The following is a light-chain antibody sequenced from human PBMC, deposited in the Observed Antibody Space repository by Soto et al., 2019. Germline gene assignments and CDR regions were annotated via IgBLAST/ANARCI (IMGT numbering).Light chain of an antibody. V-gene: IGKV3D-7*01. Sequence: VLTQSPVTLSLCPGEGATLSFRASQSISSSYLSWYQQKPGQAPRLVIYGASTRATGIPARFSGSGRGSGTDFTLTISSLHPEDFAVYYCLQDYHLPITFGQGTRLEL. CDR3: LQDYHLPIT. CDR2: GAS. J-gene: IGKJ5*01. CDR1: QSISSSY.